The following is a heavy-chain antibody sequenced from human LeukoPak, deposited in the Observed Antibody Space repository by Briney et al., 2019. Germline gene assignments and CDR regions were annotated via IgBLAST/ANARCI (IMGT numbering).Heavy chain of an antibody. V-gene: IGHV3-23*01. Sequence: GGSLRLSCAASGFTFSSYGMSWVRQAPGKGLEWVSAISGGGDATYYADSMKGRFTISRDNSKNTLYLQMNSLRAEDTAVYYCARDSSMLRGPLVIYYFDFWGQGTLVTVSS. D-gene: IGHD3-10*01. CDR1: GFTFSSYG. CDR2: ISGGGDAT. J-gene: IGHJ4*02. CDR3: ARDSSMLRGPLVIYYFDF.